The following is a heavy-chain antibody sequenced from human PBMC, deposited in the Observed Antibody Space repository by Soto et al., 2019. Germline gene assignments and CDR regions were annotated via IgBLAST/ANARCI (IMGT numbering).Heavy chain of an antibody. CDR2: IGTSSSYI. CDR1: GFTFSSYT. J-gene: IGHJ6*02. D-gene: IGHD4-17*01. Sequence: SLRLSCAASGFTFSSYTMNWVRQAPGRGLEWVSSIGTSSSYIYYADSVKGRFTISRDNAKNSLFLQMNSLRADDTAVYYCARDSVRDYLYYYYGMDVWGQGTTVTVSS. V-gene: IGHV3-21*01. CDR3: ARDSVRDYLYYYYGMDV.